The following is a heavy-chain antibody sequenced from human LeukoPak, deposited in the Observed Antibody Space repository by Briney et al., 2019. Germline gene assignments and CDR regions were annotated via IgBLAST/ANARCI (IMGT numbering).Heavy chain of an antibody. CDR3: ARDTGSGSYGAFDI. CDR1: GFTFSSYG. CDR2: IRYDGSNK. Sequence: GGSLRLSCAASGFTFSSYGMHWVRQAPGKGLEWVAAIRYDGSNKYYADSVKGRFTISRDNSKNTLYLQMNSLRAEDTAVYYCARDTGSGSYGAFDIWGQGTMVTVSS. D-gene: IGHD3-10*01. J-gene: IGHJ3*02. V-gene: IGHV3-33*01.